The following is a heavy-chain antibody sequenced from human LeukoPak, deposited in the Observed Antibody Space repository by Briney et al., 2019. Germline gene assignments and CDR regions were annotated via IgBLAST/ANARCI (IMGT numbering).Heavy chain of an antibody. CDR1: GYTFTSYA. J-gene: IGHJ4*02. CDR3: ARRDSSGWYVFDY. Sequence: RASVKVSCKASGYTFTSYAMHWVRQAPGQRLEWMGWINAGNGNTKYSQKFQGRVNITRDTSASTAYMELSSLRSEDTAVYYCARRDSSGWYVFDYWGQGTLVTVSS. V-gene: IGHV1-3*01. D-gene: IGHD6-19*01. CDR2: INAGNGNT.